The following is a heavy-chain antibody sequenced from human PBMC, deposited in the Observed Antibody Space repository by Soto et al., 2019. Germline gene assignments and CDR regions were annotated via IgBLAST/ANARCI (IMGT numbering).Heavy chain of an antibody. Sequence: WVSXGVSCAASGFTFMIYVIKWVGHAPGKGLECISTITADGGGTLYADSVKGRFAISRDNSKNTLYLQMDNLRAEDTALYYCAKAPGPSGSTEFECWGPGTQVTVYS. CDR2: ITADGGGT. D-gene: IGHD5-12*01. J-gene: IGHJ4*01. CDR3: AKAPGPSGSTEFEC. V-gene: IGHV3-23*01. CDR1: GFTFMIYV.